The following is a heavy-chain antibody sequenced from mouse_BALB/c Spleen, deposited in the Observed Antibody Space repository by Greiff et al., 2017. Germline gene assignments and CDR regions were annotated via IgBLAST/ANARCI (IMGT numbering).Heavy chain of an antibody. CDR3: AKTSTVVATDAMDY. CDR1: GFTFSSYA. J-gene: IGHJ4*01. Sequence: DVMLVESGGGLVKPGGSLKLSCAASGFTFSSYAMSWVRQSPEKRLEWVAEISSGGSYTYYPDTVTGRFTISRDNAKNTLYLEMSSLRSEDTAMYYCAKTSTVVATDAMDYWGQGTSVTVSS. V-gene: IGHV5-9-4*01. D-gene: IGHD1-1*01. CDR2: ISSGGSYT.